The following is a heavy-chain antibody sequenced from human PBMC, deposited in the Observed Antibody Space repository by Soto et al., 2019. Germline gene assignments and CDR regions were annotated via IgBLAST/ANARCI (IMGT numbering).Heavy chain of an antibody. CDR3: ARDRSSTSERIAAHSFWAPWTSGYDRNYYYYYMDV. J-gene: IGHJ6*03. V-gene: IGHV1-18*01. CDR2: ISAYNGNT. CDR1: GYTFTSYG. Sequence: GASVKVSCKASGYTFTSYGISWVRQAPGQGLEWMGWISAYNGNTNYAQKLQGRVTMTTDTSTSTAYMELRSLRSDDTAVYYCARDRSSTSERIAAHSFWAPWTSGYDRNYYYYYMDVWGKGTTVTVSS. D-gene: IGHD5-12*01.